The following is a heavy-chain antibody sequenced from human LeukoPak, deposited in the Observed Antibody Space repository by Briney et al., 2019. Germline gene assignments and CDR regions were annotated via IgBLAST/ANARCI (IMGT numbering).Heavy chain of an antibody. CDR1: GFTFSSYG. CDR3: ARESLTPLISLDY. Sequence: GRSLRLSCAASGFTFSSYGMHWVRQAPGKGLEGVAVIWYDGSNKYYADSVKGRFTISRDNSKNTLYLQMNSLRAEDTAVYYCARESLTPLISLDYWGQGTLVTVSS. CDR2: IWYDGSNK. V-gene: IGHV3-33*01. J-gene: IGHJ4*02. D-gene: IGHD2-8*01.